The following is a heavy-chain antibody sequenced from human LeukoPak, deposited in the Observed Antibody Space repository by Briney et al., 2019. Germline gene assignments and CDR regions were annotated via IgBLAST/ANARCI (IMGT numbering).Heavy chain of an antibody. J-gene: IGHJ4*02. CDR2: ISFDGSNQ. Sequence: GGSLRLSCAASGFTFSSYAVHWVRQAPGKGLEWVAVISFDGSNQFYPDSVKGRFTISRDNSMNTLYLQLNSLRAEDTAVYYCARGGGHNYFDSWGQGILVTVSS. CDR3: ARGGGHNYFDS. CDR1: GFTFSSYA. V-gene: IGHV3-30*04.